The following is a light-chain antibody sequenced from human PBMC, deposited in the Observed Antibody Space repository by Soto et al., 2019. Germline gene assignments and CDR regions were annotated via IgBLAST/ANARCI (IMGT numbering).Light chain of an antibody. CDR3: SSYTSSSTLCV. CDR2: EVS. Sequence: QSALTQPASVSGSPGQSITLSCTGTSSDVGGYNYVSWYQQHPGKAPQLMIYEVSNRPSGVSNRFSGSKSGNTASLTISGLQAEDEADYYCSSYTSSSTLCVFGTGTKLTVL. CDR1: SSDVGGYNY. J-gene: IGLJ1*01. V-gene: IGLV2-14*01.